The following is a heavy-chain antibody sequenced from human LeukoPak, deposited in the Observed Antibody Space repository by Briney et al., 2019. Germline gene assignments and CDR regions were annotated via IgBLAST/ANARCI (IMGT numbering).Heavy chain of an antibody. Sequence: KPSETLSLTCTVSGGSISSYYWSWIRQPPGKGLEWIGYIYYSGSTNYNPSLKSRVTISVDTSKNQFSLKLSSVTAAGTAVYYCARVGYSSSWYFGNWFDPWGQGTLVTVSS. CDR2: IYYSGST. J-gene: IGHJ5*02. CDR3: ARVGYSSSWYFGNWFDP. CDR1: GGSISSYY. V-gene: IGHV4-59*01. D-gene: IGHD6-13*01.